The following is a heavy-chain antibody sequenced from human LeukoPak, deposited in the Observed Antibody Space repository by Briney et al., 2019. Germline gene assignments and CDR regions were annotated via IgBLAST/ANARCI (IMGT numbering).Heavy chain of an antibody. CDR2: INHSGST. J-gene: IGHJ5*02. CDR3: ARRGGYSSGWRVYNWFDP. D-gene: IGHD6-19*01. Sequence: SETLSLTCAVYGGSFSGYYWSWIRQPPGKGLEWIGEINHSGSTNYNPSLKSRVTISVDTSKNQFSLKLSSVTAADTAVYYCARRGGYSSGWRVYNWFDPWGQGTLVTVSS. V-gene: IGHV4-34*01. CDR1: GGSFSGYY.